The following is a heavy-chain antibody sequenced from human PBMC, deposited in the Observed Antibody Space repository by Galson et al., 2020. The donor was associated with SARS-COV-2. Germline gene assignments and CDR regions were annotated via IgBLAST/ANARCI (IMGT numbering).Heavy chain of an antibody. CDR1: RGSISSSNYY. Sequence: SQTLSLTCTVSRGSISSSNYYWGWIRQPPGKGLEWIGTFYYSGITHYNRSLRSRVTISVDTSKNQFSLRVTSVTAADTAVYYCARFPPPHPDESPWGQGTLVSVSS. J-gene: IGHJ5*02. CDR3: ARFPPPHPDESP. CDR2: FYYSGIT. V-gene: IGHV4-39*01.